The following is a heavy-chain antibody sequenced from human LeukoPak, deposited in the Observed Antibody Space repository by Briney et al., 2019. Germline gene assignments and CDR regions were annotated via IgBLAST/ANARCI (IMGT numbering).Heavy chain of an antibody. D-gene: IGHD3-10*01. V-gene: IGHV3-11*04. J-gene: IGHJ3*01. CDR2: ITPSGTTK. CDR1: AFSFGDYY. Sequence: GRSLSLSWAASAFSFGDYYMSWIRHAPGKGLEWVAYITPSGTTKTYADSVEGRFFISRDNAQSSVTLDMNSLRVEDTGVYYCAREGTGTDWGQGTWVTVSS. CDR3: AREGTGTD.